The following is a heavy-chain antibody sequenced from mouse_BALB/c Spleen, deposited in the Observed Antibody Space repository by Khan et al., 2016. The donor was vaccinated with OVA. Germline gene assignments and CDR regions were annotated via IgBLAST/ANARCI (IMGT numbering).Heavy chain of an antibody. CDR1: GFTFSDYY. CDR3: ARGFYGEPFAY. CDR2: ISDGGSYT. V-gene: IGHV5-4*02. Sequence: EVQLVESGGGLVKPGGSLKLSCAASGFTFSDYYMYWVRQTPEKRLEWVATISDGGSYTYYPDSVKGRFTISRDDVKNNLYLQMSSLKSEDTAMYYCARGFYGEPFAYWGQGTLVTVSA. J-gene: IGHJ3*01. D-gene: IGHD2-13*01.